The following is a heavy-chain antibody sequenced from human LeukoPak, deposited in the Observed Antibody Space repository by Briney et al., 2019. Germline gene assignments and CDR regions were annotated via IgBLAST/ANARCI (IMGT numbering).Heavy chain of an antibody. J-gene: IGHJ5*02. Sequence: PSETLSLTCTVSGGSISSYYWSWIRQPPGKGLEWIGYIYYSGSTNYNPSLKSRVTISVDTSKNQFSLKLSSVTAADTAVYYCARARESYYYGSGGVWFDPWGQGTLVTVSS. D-gene: IGHD3-10*01. CDR1: GGSISSYY. CDR2: IYYSGST. V-gene: IGHV4-59*12. CDR3: ARARESYYYGSGGVWFDP.